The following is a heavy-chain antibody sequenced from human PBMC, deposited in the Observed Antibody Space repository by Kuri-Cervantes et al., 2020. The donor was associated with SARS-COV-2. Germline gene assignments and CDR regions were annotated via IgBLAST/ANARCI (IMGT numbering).Heavy chain of an antibody. V-gene: IGHV3-33*01. CDR1: GFTFSSYG. D-gene: IGHD3-9*01. CDR3: ARDLTWNSADY. CDR2: IWYDGSNK. Sequence: GESLKISCAASGFTFSSYGMHWVRQAPGKGLEWVAVIWYDGSNKYHADSVKGRFTISRDNSNNMLYLHLNSLRSEDTAVYYCARDLTWNSADYWGQGTLVTVSS. J-gene: IGHJ4*02.